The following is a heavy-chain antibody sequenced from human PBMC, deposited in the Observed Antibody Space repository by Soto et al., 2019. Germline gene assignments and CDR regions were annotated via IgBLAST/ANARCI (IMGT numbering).Heavy chain of an antibody. J-gene: IGHJ3*02. CDR1: EYRFTTYW. CDR2: IYPGDSDT. D-gene: IGHD1-26*01. Sequence: GESLKISCKGSEYRFTTYWIGWVLQMPWKGLEWMGIIYPGDSDTRYSPSFQGQVTISADKSISTAYLQWSSLKASDTAMYYCAREASIVGVHDAFDIWGQGTMVTVSS. V-gene: IGHV5-51*01. CDR3: AREASIVGVHDAFDI.